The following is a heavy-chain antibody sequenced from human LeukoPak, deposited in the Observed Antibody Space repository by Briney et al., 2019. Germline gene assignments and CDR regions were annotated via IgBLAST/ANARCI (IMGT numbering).Heavy chain of an antibody. CDR3: AREVQGGSGYRY. CDR1: GGSFSGYY. D-gene: IGHD3-22*01. Sequence: SETLSLTCAVYGGSFSGYYWSWIRQPPGKGLEWIGYIYYSGSTNYNPSLKSRVTISVDTSKNQFSLKLSSVTAADTAVYYCAREVQGGSGYRYWGQGTLVTVSS. CDR2: IYYSGST. J-gene: IGHJ4*02. V-gene: IGHV4-59*12.